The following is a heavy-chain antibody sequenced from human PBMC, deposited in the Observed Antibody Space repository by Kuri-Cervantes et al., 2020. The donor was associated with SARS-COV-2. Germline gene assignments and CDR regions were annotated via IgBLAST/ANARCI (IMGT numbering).Heavy chain of an antibody. CDR2: ISYDGSNK. CDR3: AKDLGSGWYYYGMDV. D-gene: IGHD6-19*01. V-gene: IGHV3-30*18. J-gene: IGHJ6*02. CDR1: GFTFSSYG. Sequence: GGSLRLSCAASGFTFSSYGMHWVRQAPGKGLGWVAVISYDGSNKYYADSVKGRFTISRDNSKNTLYLQMNSLRAEDTAVYYCAKDLGSGWYYYGMDVWGQGTTVTVSS.